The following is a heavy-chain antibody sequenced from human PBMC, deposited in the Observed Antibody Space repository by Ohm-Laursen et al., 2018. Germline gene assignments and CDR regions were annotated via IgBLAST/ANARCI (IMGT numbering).Heavy chain of an antibody. CDR1: GFTFSTYW. D-gene: IGHD2/OR15-2a*01. V-gene: IGHV3-7*01. CDR2: IRKDGGET. J-gene: IGHJ3*02. Sequence: SLRLSCSASGFTFSTYWMNWIRQAPGKGLEWVANIRKDGGETYYVDSVKGRFTISRDNAKNSLYLQINSLKGEDTAVYFCARDPTFHAFDIWGQGTMVTVSS. CDR3: ARDPTFHAFDI.